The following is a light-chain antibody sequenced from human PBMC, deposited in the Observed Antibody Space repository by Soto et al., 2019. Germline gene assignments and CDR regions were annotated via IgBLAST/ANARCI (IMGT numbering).Light chain of an antibody. CDR3: QQYGGSPYT. J-gene: IGKJ2*01. V-gene: IGKV3-20*01. Sequence: EIVLTQSPGTLSLSPGERATLSCRASQSVSSSYLAWYQQKPGQAPRLLIYDASSRATGIPDRFSGGGSGTELTLTISRLEPEDFAVYYCQQYGGSPYTFGQGTKLEIK. CDR2: DAS. CDR1: QSVSSSY.